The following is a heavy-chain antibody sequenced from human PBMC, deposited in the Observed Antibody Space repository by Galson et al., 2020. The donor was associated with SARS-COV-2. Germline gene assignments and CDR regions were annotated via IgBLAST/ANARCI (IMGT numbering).Heavy chain of an antibody. CDR1: GFTFSNYG. D-gene: IGHD2-15*01. Sequence: GESLKISCAASGFTFSNYGMHWVRQAPGKGLEWVAFISYDGGNKHSADSVKGRFTISRDNSKNTLYLQMNNLGTEDTAMYYCAALVVVAASDDFDMWGQGTMVTVSS. J-gene: IGHJ3*02. CDR3: AALVVVAASDDFDM. CDR2: ISYDGGNK. V-gene: IGHV3-30*03.